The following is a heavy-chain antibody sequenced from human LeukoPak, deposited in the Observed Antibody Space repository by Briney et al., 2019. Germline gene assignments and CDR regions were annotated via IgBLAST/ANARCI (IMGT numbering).Heavy chain of an antibody. CDR2: MYYSGST. J-gene: IGHJ5*02. D-gene: IGHD3-22*01. Sequence: SQTLSLTCTVSGGSISSGDYYWRWIRQPPGKGLEWIAYMYYSGSTYYNPSLKSRVTMSADTSKNQLSLKLSSVTAADTAVYYCARPYYYDSRIDPWGQGIRVTVSS. CDR3: ARPYYYDSRIDP. CDR1: GGSISSGDYY. V-gene: IGHV4-30-4*01.